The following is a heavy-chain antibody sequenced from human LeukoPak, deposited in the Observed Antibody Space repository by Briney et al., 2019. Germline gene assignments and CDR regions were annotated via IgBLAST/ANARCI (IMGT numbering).Heavy chain of an antibody. Sequence: PGGSLRLSCAASGFTFSSYAISWVRQAPGKGLEWVSGISGSGGSTYYADSVKGRFTISRDNSRKTLYLQMSSLRAEDTAVYYCAKALNYYDSSGSYYGNDYWGQGTLVTVSS. V-gene: IGHV3-23*01. J-gene: IGHJ4*02. CDR2: ISGSGGST. CDR1: GFTFSSYA. D-gene: IGHD3-22*01. CDR3: AKALNYYDSSGSYYGNDY.